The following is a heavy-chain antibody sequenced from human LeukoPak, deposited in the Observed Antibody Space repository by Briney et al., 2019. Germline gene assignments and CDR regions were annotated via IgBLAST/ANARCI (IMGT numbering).Heavy chain of an antibody. CDR1: GGSFSGYY. CDR2: INHSGST. CDR3: ARGNYYFDY. V-gene: IGHV4-34*01. Sequence: SETLSLTCAVYGGSFSGYYWSWIRQPPGKGLEWIGEINHSGSTNYNPSLKSRVTISVGTSKNQFSLKLSSVTAADTAVYYCARGNYYFDYWGQGTLVTVSS. J-gene: IGHJ4*02. D-gene: IGHD1-1*01.